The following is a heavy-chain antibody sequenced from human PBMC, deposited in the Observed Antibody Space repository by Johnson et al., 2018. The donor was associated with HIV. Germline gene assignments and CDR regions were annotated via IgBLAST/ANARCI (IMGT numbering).Heavy chain of an antibody. D-gene: IGHD1-26*01. J-gene: IGHJ3*02. Sequence: VQLVESGGGVVQPGRSLRLSCAASAFTSSSYYMHWVRQAPGKGLEWVAVISYGGSNKYSADSVKGRFPISRENSKNTLYMQMNSLRAEDTAVYYCAREWELLGSAFDIWGQGTMVTVSS. CDR2: ISYGGSNK. CDR3: AREWELLGSAFDI. V-gene: IGHV3-30-3*01. CDR1: AFTSSSYY.